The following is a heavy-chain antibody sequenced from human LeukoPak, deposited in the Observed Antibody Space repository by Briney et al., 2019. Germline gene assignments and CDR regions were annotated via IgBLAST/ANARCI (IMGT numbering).Heavy chain of an antibody. J-gene: IGHJ4*02. CDR2: ISSSGDST. Sequence: GGSLRLSCAASGFTFSSYAMHWVRQAPGKELEYVSAISSSGDSTYNADPVKGRFTISRDNSKDTLYLQMSSLRAGDTAVYFCVKGRVSGSGSYYNAPFDYWGQGTLVTVSS. D-gene: IGHD3-10*01. CDR1: GFTFSSYA. V-gene: IGHV3-64D*06. CDR3: VKGRVSGSGSYYNAPFDY.